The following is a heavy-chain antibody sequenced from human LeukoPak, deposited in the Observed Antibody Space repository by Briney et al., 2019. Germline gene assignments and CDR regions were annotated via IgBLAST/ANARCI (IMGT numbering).Heavy chain of an antibody. CDR2: INDYTGDT. CDR1: GGSFTDYF. CDR3: ARGRIAKIVVVHSFSYGMDV. D-gene: IGHD3-22*01. V-gene: IGHV4-34*01. J-gene: IGHJ6*02. Sequence: SETLSLTCTVYGGSFTDYFWNWIRQSPGKGLEWIGEINDYTGDTNYNPSLNSRVSISLEKSKTQFSLGLRSVTAADTAVYYCARGRIAKIVVVHSFSYGMDVWGQGTTVTVSS.